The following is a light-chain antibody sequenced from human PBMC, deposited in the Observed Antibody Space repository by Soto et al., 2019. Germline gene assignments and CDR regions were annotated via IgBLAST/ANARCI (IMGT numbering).Light chain of an antibody. V-gene: IGLV4-69*01. CDR2: LNSDGSH. CDR1: SGHSNYA. CDR3: QTWGTGIHV. Sequence: QLVLTQSPPASASLGASVKLTCTLSSGHSNYAIAWHQQQPEKGPRYLMKLNSDGSHTKGDGIPDRFSGSSSGAERYLTISSLQSEDEADYYCQTWGTGIHVFGGGTKVTVL. J-gene: IGLJ2*01.